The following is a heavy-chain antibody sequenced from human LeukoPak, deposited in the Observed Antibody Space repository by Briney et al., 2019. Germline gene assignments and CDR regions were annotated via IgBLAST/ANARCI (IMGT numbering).Heavy chain of an antibody. CDR2: IYPGDSDT. Sequence: GESLKISCKGSGYSFTSYWIGWVRQMPGKGLEWMGIIYPGDSDTRYSPSFQGQVTISADKSISTAYLQWSSLKASDTAMYYCARLGAAGGSYSYNWFDPWGQGTLVTVSS. V-gene: IGHV5-51*01. D-gene: IGHD1-26*01. J-gene: IGHJ5*02. CDR3: ARLGAAGGSYSYNWFDP. CDR1: GYSFTSYW.